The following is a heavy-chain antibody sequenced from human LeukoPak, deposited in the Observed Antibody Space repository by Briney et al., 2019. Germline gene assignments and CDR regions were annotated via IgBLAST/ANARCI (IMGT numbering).Heavy chain of an antibody. CDR1: GFTFSSYS. D-gene: IGHD1-26*01. CDR2: ISSSSSYI. V-gene: IGHV3-21*01. CDR3: ARDARSGSGSYSAFDI. Sequence: GGSLRLSCAASGFTFSSYSMNWVRQAPGKGLEWVSSISSSSSYIYYADSVKGRFTISRDNAKNSLYLQMNSLRAEDTAVYYCARDARSGSGSYSAFDIWGQGTTVTVSS. J-gene: IGHJ3*02.